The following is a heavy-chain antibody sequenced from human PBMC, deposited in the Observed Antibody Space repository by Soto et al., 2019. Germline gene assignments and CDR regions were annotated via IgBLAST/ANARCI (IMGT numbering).Heavy chain of an antibody. J-gene: IGHJ4*02. V-gene: IGHV1-3*05. CDR2: INPGNGNT. CDR1: GYTFTSYA. CDR3: ARGESVVGDY. D-gene: IGHD2-15*01. Sequence: QVQLVQSGAEEKKPGASVKVSCKASGYTFTSYATHWVRQAPGQRLEWMGWINPGNGNTKCSQKFQDRVTITRDTSASTAYMELSSVRSEDTAVYYCARGESVVGDYWGQGTLVTVSS.